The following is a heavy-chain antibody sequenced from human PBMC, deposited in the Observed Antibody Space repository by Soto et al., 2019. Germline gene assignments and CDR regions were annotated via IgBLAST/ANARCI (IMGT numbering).Heavy chain of an antibody. D-gene: IGHD4-17*01. CDR2: IYYTGST. CDR3: VRVGGYYGDFPNFDY. CDR1: GSSISPFY. J-gene: IGHJ4*02. Sequence: SETLSTTCSVSGSSISPFYWSWIRQSPGKGLEWIGYIYYTGSTKYNPSLKSRVTISVETTKKQFSLRLRSVTAADTAVYYCVRVGGYYGDFPNFDYWGQGTLVTVSS. V-gene: IGHV4-59*01.